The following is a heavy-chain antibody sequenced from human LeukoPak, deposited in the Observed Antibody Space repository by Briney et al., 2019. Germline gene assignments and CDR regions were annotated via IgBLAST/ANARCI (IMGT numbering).Heavy chain of an antibody. V-gene: IGHV3-7*01. Sequence: GGSLRLSCAASGFTFSSFWLSWVRQAPTKGLEWVANIKQDGSETYYVDSVKGRFTVSRDNAKNSLYLQMNSLRAEDTAVYYCARGLGMRAFDIWGQGTMVTVSS. J-gene: IGHJ3*02. D-gene: IGHD7-27*01. CDR3: ARGLGMRAFDI. CDR1: GFTFSSFW. CDR2: IKQDGSET.